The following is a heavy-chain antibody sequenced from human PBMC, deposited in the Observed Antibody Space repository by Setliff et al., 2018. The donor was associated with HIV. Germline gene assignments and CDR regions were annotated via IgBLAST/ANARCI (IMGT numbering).Heavy chain of an antibody. CDR3: AREGVHHNFWSGYTYYYGLDV. CDR2: IKEDGSAT. D-gene: IGHD3-3*01. V-gene: IGHV3-7*01. Sequence: LSLSCAAAGFTFSKAWMSWFRQAPGKGLEWVANIKEDGSATYYVESVRGRFTISRDNPNNLLYLQMDSLRGEDTAVYYCAREGVHHNFWSGYTYYYGLDVWGQGTTVTVSS. J-gene: IGHJ3*01. CDR1: GFTFSKAW.